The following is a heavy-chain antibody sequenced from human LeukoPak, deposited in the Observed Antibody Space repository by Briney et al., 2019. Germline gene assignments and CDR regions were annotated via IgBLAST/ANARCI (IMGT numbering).Heavy chain of an antibody. CDR3: AATDYDFYGPDY. J-gene: IGHJ4*02. V-gene: IGHV3-21*01. CDR1: GFTFSSYS. D-gene: IGHD3-3*01. CDR2: ISSSSSYI. Sequence: GGSLRLSCAASGFTFSSYSMNWVRQAPGKGLEWVSSISSSSSYIYYADSVKGRFTISRDNAKNSLYLQMNSLRAEDTAVYYCAATDYDFYGPDYWGQGTLVTVSS.